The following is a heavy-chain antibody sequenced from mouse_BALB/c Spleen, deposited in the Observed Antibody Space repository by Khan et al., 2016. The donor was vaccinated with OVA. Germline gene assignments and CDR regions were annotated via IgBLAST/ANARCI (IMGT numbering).Heavy chain of an antibody. J-gene: IGHJ3*01. V-gene: IGHV1-5*01. CDR1: GYIFTSYW. CDR3: TRAGYGGFAY. D-gene: IGHD1-1*01. Sequence: VQLQQSGTVLARPGASVKMSCKAPGYIFTSYWMHWVKQRPGRGLEWIGGIFPGNNDTNYNQKIKGRAKLTAVTSASTANMELSSLTNEDSAVYYCTRAGYGGFAYWGQGTLVTVSA. CDR2: IFPGNNDT.